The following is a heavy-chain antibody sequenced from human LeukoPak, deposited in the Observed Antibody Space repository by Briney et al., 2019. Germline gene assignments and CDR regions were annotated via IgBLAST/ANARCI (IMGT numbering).Heavy chain of an antibody. CDR2: INPNSGGT. D-gene: IGHD2-15*01. V-gene: IGHV1-2*02. CDR1: GYTFTGYY. J-gene: IGHJ6*03. Sequence: ASVKVSCKASGYTFTGYYMHWVRQAPGQGLEWMGWINPNSGGTNYAQKFQGRVTMTRDTSISTAYMELSRLRSDDTAVYYCARDFGCPNYYYYYMDVWGKGTTVTVSS. CDR3: ARDFGCPNYYYYYMDV.